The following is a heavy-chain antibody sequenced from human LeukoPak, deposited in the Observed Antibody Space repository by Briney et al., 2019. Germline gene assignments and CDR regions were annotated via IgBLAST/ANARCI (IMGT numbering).Heavy chain of an antibody. CDR2: ISAYNGNT. J-gene: IGHJ4*02. V-gene: IGHV1-18*01. CDR1: GYIFTSYG. CDR3: ARVRDSSGYIGYYFDY. Sequence: ASVKVSCKASGYIFTSYGISWVRQAPGQGLEWMGWISAYNGNTNYAQKLQGRVTMTTDTSTSTAYMELRSLRSDDTAVCYCARVRDSSGYIGYYFDYWGQGTLVTVSS. D-gene: IGHD3-22*01.